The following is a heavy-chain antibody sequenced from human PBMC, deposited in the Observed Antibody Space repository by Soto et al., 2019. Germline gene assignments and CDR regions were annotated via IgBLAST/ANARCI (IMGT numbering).Heavy chain of an antibody. CDR3: AHGYYGSGISRHGMDV. CDR1: GFSLSTSGVG. CDR2: IYWDDDK. D-gene: IGHD3-10*01. V-gene: IGHV2-5*02. J-gene: IGHJ6*02. Sequence: SGPTLVNPTQTPTLTCTFSGFSLSTSGVGVGWIRQPPGKALEWLALIYWDDDKRYSPSLKSRLTITKDTSKNQVVLTMTNMDPVDTATYYCAHGYYGSGISRHGMDVWGQGTTVTVSS.